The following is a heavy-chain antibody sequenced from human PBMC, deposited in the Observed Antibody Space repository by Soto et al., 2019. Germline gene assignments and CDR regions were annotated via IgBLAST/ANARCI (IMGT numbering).Heavy chain of an antibody. J-gene: IGHJ5*02. Sequence: QVQLQESGPGLVKPSQTLSLTCTVSGGSISSGGYYWSWIRQHPGKGLEWIGYIYYSGSTYYNPSLKSRVTISVDTSKNQFSLKLSSMTAADTAVYYCARDQGILELDNWFDPWGQGTLVTGST. CDR1: GGSISSGGYY. V-gene: IGHV4-31*03. CDR3: ARDQGILELDNWFDP. CDR2: IYYSGST. D-gene: IGHD3-10*01.